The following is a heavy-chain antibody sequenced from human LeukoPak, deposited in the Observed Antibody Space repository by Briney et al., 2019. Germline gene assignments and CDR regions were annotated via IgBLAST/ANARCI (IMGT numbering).Heavy chain of an antibody. CDR3: ARDRERVWFDP. Sequence: SEALSLTCVVYGGSFRDYYWSWIRQTPGEGLQWIGGIKHSGSTYYNPSLKGRVTISVDTSKNQFSLKLSSVTAADTAVYYCARDRERVWFDPWGQGTLVTVSS. CDR1: GGSFRDYY. V-gene: IGHV4-34*01. D-gene: IGHD6-25*01. J-gene: IGHJ5*02. CDR2: IKHSGST.